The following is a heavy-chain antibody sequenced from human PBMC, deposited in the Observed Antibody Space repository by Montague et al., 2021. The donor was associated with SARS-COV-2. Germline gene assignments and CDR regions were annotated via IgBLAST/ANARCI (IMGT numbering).Heavy chain of an antibody. V-gene: IGHV4-59*01. J-gene: IGHJ4*02. CDR2: IYYSGST. D-gene: IGHD3-10*01. Sequence: SETLSLTCTVSGGSISSNYWNWIRQPPGRGLEWIGYIYYSGSTNYNHSLESRVTISADTSKNHFSLKLRSVTAADTAVYYCAREISGPDYFDYWGQGTLVTVSS. CDR3: AREISGPDYFDY. CDR1: GGSISSNY.